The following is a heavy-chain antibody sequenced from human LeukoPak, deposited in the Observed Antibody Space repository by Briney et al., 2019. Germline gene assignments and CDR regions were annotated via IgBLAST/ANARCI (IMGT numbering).Heavy chain of an antibody. V-gene: IGHV1-8*01. CDR2: MNPSTGDT. CDR1: GYTFTGYD. D-gene: IGHD1-26*01. CDR3: TRGSLSGSARDY. J-gene: IGHJ4*02. Sequence: ASVKLSCKASGYTFTGYDINWVRQAIGQGLEWMGWMNPSTGDTGYAQKFQGRVTMPRNTSVDTAFMELSGLGSEDTAVYYCTRGSLSGSARDYWGQGTLVTVSS.